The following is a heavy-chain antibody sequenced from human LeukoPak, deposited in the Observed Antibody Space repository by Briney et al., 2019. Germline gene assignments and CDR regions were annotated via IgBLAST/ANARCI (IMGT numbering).Heavy chain of an antibody. CDR3: VRVVTVSNTDPAFDI. Sequence: GRSLRLSCAASGFTFSSYGMHWVRQAPGKGLEWVAVIWYDGRNKHYADSVKGRFTISRDNSKNTLYLQMNSLRAEDTAVYYCVRVVTVSNTDPAFDIWGQGIMVTVSS. CDR1: GFTFSSYG. J-gene: IGHJ3*02. V-gene: IGHV3-33*01. D-gene: IGHD2-21*02. CDR2: IWYDGRNK.